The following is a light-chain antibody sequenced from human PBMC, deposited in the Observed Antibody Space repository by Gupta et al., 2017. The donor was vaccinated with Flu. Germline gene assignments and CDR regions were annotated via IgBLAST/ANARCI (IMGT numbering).Light chain of an antibody. CDR3: FLTYIGAYF. J-gene: IGLJ1*01. V-gene: IGLV7-46*01. CDR2: DTS. CDR1: SGAVTSSHH. Sequence: AEVTLEPSLTVSPGGTVTLTCGSSSGAVTSSHHPYWFQQKPGQAPRTLIYDTSNRHSWTPARFSGSRGVDKAALTLSGAQTEDEADYYCFLTYIGAYFFGTGTTVTVL.